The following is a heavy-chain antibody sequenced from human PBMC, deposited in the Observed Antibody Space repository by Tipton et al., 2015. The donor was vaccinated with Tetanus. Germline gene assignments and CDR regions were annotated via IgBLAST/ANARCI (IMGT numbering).Heavy chain of an antibody. V-gene: IGHV5-51*01. CDR1: GYSFTSHW. CDR2: IFPDDSDT. D-gene: IGHD6-6*01. CDR3: ARMYSTSAGFDH. J-gene: IGHJ4*02. Sequence: QLVQSGADVKKPGESLKISCKASGYSFTSHWIGWVRQMPGKGLEWMGMIFPDDSDTRSSPSFHGHVTFSVDTSTSFVYLLWSSEEASGAAMYFCARMYSTSAGFDHWGQGTLVAVSS.